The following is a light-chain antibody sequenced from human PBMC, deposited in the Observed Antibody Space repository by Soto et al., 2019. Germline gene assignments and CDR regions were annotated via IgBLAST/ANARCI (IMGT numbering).Light chain of an antibody. J-gene: IGKJ5*01. CDR2: AAT. Sequence: DIQMTQSPSSLFASVGDRVTITCRASQSISAYLNWYQQRPGKAPSLLIYAATRLHSGVPSRFSGSGSGTDFALTISSVQPEDFATYYCQRSYRSISFGQGTRLEMK. CDR3: QRSYRSIS. V-gene: IGKV1-39*01. CDR1: QSISAY.